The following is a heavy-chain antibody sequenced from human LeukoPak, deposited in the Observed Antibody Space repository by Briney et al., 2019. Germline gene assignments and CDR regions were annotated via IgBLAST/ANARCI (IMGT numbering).Heavy chain of an antibody. Sequence: GGSLRLSCAASGFNFGTHWMTWVRQAPGKGLECVATIKRDGSEKYYVDSVKGRFTISRDNAKNLLYLQMNSLRAEDTALYYCAKDMSSSGYYSDYWGQGTLVTVSS. J-gene: IGHJ4*02. D-gene: IGHD3-22*01. CDR1: GFNFGTHW. V-gene: IGHV3-7*03. CDR2: IKRDGSEK. CDR3: AKDMSSSGYYSDY.